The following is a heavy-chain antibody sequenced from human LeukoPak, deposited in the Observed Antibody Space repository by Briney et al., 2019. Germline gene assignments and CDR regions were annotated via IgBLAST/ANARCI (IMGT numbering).Heavy chain of an antibody. J-gene: IGHJ3*02. CDR2: ISHDGSDK. D-gene: IGHD4-17*01. CDR1: EFTLKIYP. Sequence: GGSLRLSCAASEFTLKIYPMPWARQAPGKGLEWLSVISHDGSDKNNADSVKGRFIISRDNSKNTIYLQLNSLRPEDTAMYYCAREGVQTTVDAFDIWGLGTMVIVSS. V-gene: IGHV3-30*04. CDR3: AREGVQTTVDAFDI.